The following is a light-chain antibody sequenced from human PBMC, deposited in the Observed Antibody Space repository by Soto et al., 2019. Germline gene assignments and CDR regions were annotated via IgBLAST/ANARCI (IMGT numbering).Light chain of an antibody. Sequence: QSALTQPASVSGSPGQSIAVSCTGTSSDVGGYNYVSWYQHHPGKAPKLMIYDVSYRPSGVSNRFSGSKSGNTASLTISGLQAEDEADYYCCSHSSTSTYVFGTGTKLTVL. J-gene: IGLJ1*01. CDR2: DVS. CDR1: SSDVGGYNY. V-gene: IGLV2-14*03. CDR3: CSHSSTSTYV.